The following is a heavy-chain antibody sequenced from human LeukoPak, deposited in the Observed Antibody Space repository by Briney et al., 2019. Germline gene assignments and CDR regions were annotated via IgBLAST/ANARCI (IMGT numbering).Heavy chain of an antibody. J-gene: IGHJ4*02. CDR3: ARGAAAGPYYFDS. Sequence: GGSLRLSCAASGLTFSSCGMHWVRQAPGKGLEWVAVIWSDGSNEYYADSVKGRFTISRDNSKNTLYLQMNSLRAADTAVYYCARGAAAGPYYFDSWGQGALVTVSS. D-gene: IGHD6-13*01. CDR1: GLTFSSCG. CDR2: IWSDGSNE. V-gene: IGHV3-33*01.